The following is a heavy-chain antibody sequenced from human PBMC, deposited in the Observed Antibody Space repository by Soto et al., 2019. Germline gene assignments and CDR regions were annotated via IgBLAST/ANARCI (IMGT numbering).Heavy chain of an antibody. J-gene: IGHJ4*02. CDR2: IYYSGST. D-gene: IGHD4-17*01. CDR1: GDSISSYY. Sequence: QVQLQGSGPGLLKPSETLSLTCTVSGDSISSYYWSWIRQPPGKGLEWIVYIYYSGSTNYNPSLKSRVTISVDTTKNQFSLKLSSVTAADTAVYYCARSNGDYVDYWSQGTLVTVSS. CDR3: ARSNGDYVDY. V-gene: IGHV4-59*01.